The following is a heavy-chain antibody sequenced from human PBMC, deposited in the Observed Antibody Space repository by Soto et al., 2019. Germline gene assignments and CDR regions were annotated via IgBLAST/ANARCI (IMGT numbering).Heavy chain of an antibody. Sequence: PGGFLRLSCAASGFTFSDYYMSWIRQAPGKGLEWVSYISSSSSYTNYADSVKGRFTISRDNAKNSLYLQMNSLRAEDTAVYYCARENEQQLVHWYFDLWGRGTLVTVSS. J-gene: IGHJ2*01. CDR2: ISSSSSYT. CDR1: GFTFSDYY. D-gene: IGHD6-13*01. V-gene: IGHV3-11*05. CDR3: ARENEQQLVHWYFDL.